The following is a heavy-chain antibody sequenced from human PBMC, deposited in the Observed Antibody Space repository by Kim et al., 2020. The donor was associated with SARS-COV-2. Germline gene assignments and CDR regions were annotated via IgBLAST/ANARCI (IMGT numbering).Heavy chain of an antibody. CDR3: ARAPYDFWSGYFLSGFDP. D-gene: IGHD3-3*01. Sequence: SETLSLTCTVSGGSISSGGYYWSWIRQHPGKGLEWIGYIYYSGSTYYNPSLKSRVTISVDTSKNQFSLKLSSVTAADTAVYYCARAPYDFWSGYFLSGFDPWGQGTLVTVSS. CDR1: GGSISSGGYY. CDR2: IYYSGST. V-gene: IGHV4-31*03. J-gene: IGHJ5*02.